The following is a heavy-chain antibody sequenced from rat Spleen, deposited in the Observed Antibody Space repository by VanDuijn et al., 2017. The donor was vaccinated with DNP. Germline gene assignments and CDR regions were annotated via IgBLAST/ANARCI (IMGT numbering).Heavy chain of an antibody. D-gene: IGHD1-6*01. CDR1: GFTFSNYY. Sequence: EVKLVESGGGLVQPGRSLKLSCAASGFTFSNYYMAWVRQAPKGGLEWVATISISGSTTSYPDSVKGRFTISRDNAKSCLYLQMNSLKSEDTATYYCARQRVMYTTATGFAYWGQGTLVTVSS. V-gene: IGHV5-25*01. CDR2: ISISGSTT. CDR3: ARQRVMYTTATGFAY. J-gene: IGHJ3*01.